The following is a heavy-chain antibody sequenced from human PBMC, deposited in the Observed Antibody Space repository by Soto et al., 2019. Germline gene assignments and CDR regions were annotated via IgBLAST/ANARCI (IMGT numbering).Heavy chain of an antibody. CDR1: GFTFSDYY. Sequence: GGSLRLSCAASGFTFSDYYMSWIRQAPGKGLEWVSYISSSGSTIYYADSVKGRFTISRDNAKNSLYLQMNSLRAEDTAVYYCAREPSYGDYSSGYFDYWGQGALVTVSS. V-gene: IGHV3-11*01. J-gene: IGHJ4*02. D-gene: IGHD4-17*01. CDR2: ISSSGSTI. CDR3: AREPSYGDYSSGYFDY.